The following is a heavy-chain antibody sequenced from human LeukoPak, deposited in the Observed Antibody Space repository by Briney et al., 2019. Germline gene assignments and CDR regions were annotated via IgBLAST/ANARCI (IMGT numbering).Heavy chain of an antibody. Sequence: GGSLRLSCAASGFPFSSYAMSWVRQAPGKGLEWVSSIIASGGSTYYADSVRGRFTISRDNSKNTVYLQMNTLRAEDTAVYYCAELGITMIGGVWGKGTTVTISS. V-gene: IGHV3-23*01. CDR1: GFPFSSYA. CDR2: IIASGGST. J-gene: IGHJ6*04. D-gene: IGHD3-10*02. CDR3: AELGITMIGGV.